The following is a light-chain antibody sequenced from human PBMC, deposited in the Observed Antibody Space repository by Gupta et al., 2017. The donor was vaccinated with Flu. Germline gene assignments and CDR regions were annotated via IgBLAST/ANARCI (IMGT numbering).Light chain of an antibody. CDR2: GAS. Sequence: GTLSLSPGERATLSCRASQSVSSSYLAWYQQKPGQAPRLLIYGASSRATGIPDRFSGSGSGTDFTLTISRLEPEDFAVYYCQQYGSSFPWTFGQGTKVEIK. CDR1: QSVSSSY. V-gene: IGKV3-20*01. J-gene: IGKJ1*01. CDR3: QQYGSSFPWT.